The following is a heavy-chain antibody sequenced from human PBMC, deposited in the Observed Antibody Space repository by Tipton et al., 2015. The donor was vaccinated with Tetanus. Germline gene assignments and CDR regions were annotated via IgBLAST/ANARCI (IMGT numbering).Heavy chain of an antibody. CDR3: TRDAQISISPLLAVGNWFDP. CDR2: INPNSGGT. Sequence: QLVQSGAEVKKPGASVKVSCKASGYTFTGYYMHWVRQAPGQGLEWMGWINPNSGGTNYARKFQGRVTMTRDTSISTAYMELSRLRSDDTAVYYCTRDAQISISPLLAVGNWFDPWGQGTLVPVSS. J-gene: IGHJ5*02. D-gene: IGHD3-3*01. V-gene: IGHV1-2*02. CDR1: GYTFTGYY.